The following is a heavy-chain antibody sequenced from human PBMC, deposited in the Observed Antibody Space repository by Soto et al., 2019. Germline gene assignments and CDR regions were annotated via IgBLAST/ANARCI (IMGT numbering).Heavy chain of an antibody. CDR3: AEGPGQNWNLDY. V-gene: IGHV3-23*01. CDR1: GFTFNNYA. J-gene: IGHJ4*02. D-gene: IGHD1-1*01. Sequence: EVQLLESGGGSVQPGGSLRLSCAASGFTFNNYAMHWVRRPPGKGLEWVSSISHSGGTTYYADSVKGRFSISRDSLAGTLYPQIDSLGAEDPALYYCAEGPGQNWNLDYWGQGTLVTVSP. CDR2: ISHSGGTT.